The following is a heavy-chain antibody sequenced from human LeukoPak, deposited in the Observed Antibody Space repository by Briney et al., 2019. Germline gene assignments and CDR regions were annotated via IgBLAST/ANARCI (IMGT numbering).Heavy chain of an antibody. CDR2: INHSGST. D-gene: IGHD5-24*01. CDR3: ARRSYNSPFRY. V-gene: IGHV4-34*01. Sequence: SETLSLTCAVYGGSFSGYYWSWIRQPPGKGLEWIGEINHSGSTNYNPSLKSRVTISVDTSKNQFSLKLSSVTAADTAVYYCARRSYNSPFRYWGQGTLATVSS. CDR1: GGSFSGYY. J-gene: IGHJ4*02.